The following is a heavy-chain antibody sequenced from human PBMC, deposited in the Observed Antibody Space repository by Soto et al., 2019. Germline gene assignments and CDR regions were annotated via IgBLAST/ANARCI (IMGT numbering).Heavy chain of an antibody. J-gene: IGHJ4*02. Sequence: GGSLRLSCAASGFTFSSYGMHWVRQAPGKGLEWVAVISYDGSNKYYADSVKGRFTISRDNSKNTLYLQMNSLRAEDTAVYYCAKDSLPLMYSSGWYFLFDYWGQGTLVTVSS. CDR2: ISYDGSNK. CDR3: AKDSLPLMYSSGWYFLFDY. V-gene: IGHV3-30*18. CDR1: GFTFSSYG. D-gene: IGHD6-19*01.